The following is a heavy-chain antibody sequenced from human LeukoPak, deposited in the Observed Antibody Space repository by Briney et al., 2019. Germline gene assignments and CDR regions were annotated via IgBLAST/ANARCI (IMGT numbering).Heavy chain of an antibody. V-gene: IGHV3-11*01. CDR3: ARPTFREHDYTDYGDYYYMDV. J-gene: IGHJ6*03. D-gene: IGHD4-11*01. CDR2: ISSSGTTI. Sequence: GGSLRLSCAASGFTFSDYYMSWIRRAPGKGLEWISYISSSGTTIYYADSVKGRFTISRDNAKNSLYLQMNSLRAEDTAVYYCARPTFREHDYTDYGDYYYMDVWGKGTTVTISS. CDR1: GFTFSDYY.